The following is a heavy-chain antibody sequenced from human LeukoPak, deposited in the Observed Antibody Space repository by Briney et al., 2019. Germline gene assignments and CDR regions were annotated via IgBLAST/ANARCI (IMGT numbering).Heavy chain of an antibody. Sequence: GESLKISCKGSGYSFTSYWIGWVRQMPGKGLEWMGIIYPGDSDTRYSPSFQGQVTISADKSISTAYLQWSSLKASDTAMYYCARHVISHKGYYYYYMDVWGKGTTVTVSS. J-gene: IGHJ6*03. CDR3: ARHVISHKGYYYYYMDV. CDR1: GYSFTSYW. D-gene: IGHD3-16*02. CDR2: IYPGDSDT. V-gene: IGHV5-51*01.